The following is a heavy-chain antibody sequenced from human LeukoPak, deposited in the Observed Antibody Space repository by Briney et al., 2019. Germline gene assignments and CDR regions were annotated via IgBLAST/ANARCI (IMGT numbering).Heavy chain of an antibody. CDR1: GDSIISYY. J-gene: IGHJ4*02. D-gene: IGHD6-19*01. Sequence: SETLSRTCTVSGDSIISYYWSWIRQPPGKGLEWIGYISNSGSTIYNPSLKSRVAISVDTSKNQFSLDLNSVTAADTAVYYCARHAQWLPSFFHYWGQGTLPTVSS. CDR2: ISNSGST. CDR3: ARHAQWLPSFFHY. V-gene: IGHV4-59*08.